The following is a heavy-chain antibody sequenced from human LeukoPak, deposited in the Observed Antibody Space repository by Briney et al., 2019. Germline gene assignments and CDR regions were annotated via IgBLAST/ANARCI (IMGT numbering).Heavy chain of an antibody. CDR1: GFTFSSYS. CDR3: ARNAPFDY. Sequence: GGSLRLSCAASGFTFSSYSMNWVRQAPGKGLEWVSYISSSSSTIYYADSVRGRFTISRDNAKNSLYLQMNSLRGEDTAVYYCARNAPFDYWGQGTLVTVSS. V-gene: IGHV3-48*04. CDR2: ISSSSSTI. J-gene: IGHJ4*02.